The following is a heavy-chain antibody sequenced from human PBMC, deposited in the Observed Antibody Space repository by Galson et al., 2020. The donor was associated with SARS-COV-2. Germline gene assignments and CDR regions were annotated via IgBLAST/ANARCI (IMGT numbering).Heavy chain of an antibody. CDR3: ARDIGFGELLNWIDP. Sequence: ASVKVSCKASGYTFTGYYMHWVRQAPGQGLEWMGRINPNSGGTNYAQKFQGRVTMTRDTSISTAYMELSRLRSDDTAVYYCARDIGFGELLNWIDPWGKGTLVTVSS. CDR2: INPNSGGT. J-gene: IGHJ5*02. D-gene: IGHD3-10*01. V-gene: IGHV1-2*06. CDR1: GYTFTGYY.